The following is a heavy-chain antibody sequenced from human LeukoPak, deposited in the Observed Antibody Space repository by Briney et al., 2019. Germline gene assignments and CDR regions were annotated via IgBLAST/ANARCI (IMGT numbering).Heavy chain of an antibody. V-gene: IGHV1-2*02. CDR1: GGTFSSYA. D-gene: IGHD3-10*01. CDR2: INPNSGGT. Sequence: ASVKVSCKASGGTFSSYAISWVRQAPGQGLEWMGWINPNSGGTNYAQKFQGRVTMTRDTSISTAYMELSRLRSDDTAVYYCARDPLGESYYYYYYMDVWGKGTTVTISS. CDR3: ARDPLGESYYYYYYMDV. J-gene: IGHJ6*03.